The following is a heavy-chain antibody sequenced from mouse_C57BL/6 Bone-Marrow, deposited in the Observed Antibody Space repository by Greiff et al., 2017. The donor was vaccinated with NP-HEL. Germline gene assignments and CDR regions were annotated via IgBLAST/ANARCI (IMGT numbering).Heavy chain of an antibody. CDR3: ARWYYGSSLDY. CDR1: GYTFTSYW. J-gene: IGHJ2*01. CDR2: IDPSDSYT. Sequence: QVQLKQPGAELVKPGASVKLSFKASGYTFTSYWMQWVKQRPGQGLEWIGEIDPSDSYTNYNHKFKGKATLTVDTSSSTAYMQLSSLTSEDSAVYYCARWYYGSSLDYWGKGTTLTVSS. V-gene: IGHV1-50*01. D-gene: IGHD1-1*01.